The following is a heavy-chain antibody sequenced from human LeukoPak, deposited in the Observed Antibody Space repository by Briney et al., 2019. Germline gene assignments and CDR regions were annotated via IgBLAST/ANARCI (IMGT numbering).Heavy chain of an antibody. J-gene: IGHJ6*03. V-gene: IGHV4-34*01. CDR3: AREVEMSRYYYYMDV. D-gene: IGHD5-24*01. CDR2: INHSGST. CDR1: GGSFSGYY. Sequence: RPSETLSLTCAVYGGSFSGYYWSWIRQPPGKGLEWIGEINHSGSTNYNPSLKSRVTISVDTSKNQFSLKLTSVTAADTAVYYCAREVEMSRYYYYMDVWGKGTTVTASS.